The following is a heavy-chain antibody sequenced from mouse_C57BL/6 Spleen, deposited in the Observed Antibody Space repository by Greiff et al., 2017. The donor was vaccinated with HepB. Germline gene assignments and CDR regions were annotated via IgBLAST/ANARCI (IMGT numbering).Heavy chain of an antibody. CDR3: ARDWDRGPYFDY. CDR1: GYTFTSYW. J-gene: IGHJ2*01. Sequence: QVQLKESGAELVKPGASVKLSCKASGYTFTSYWMHWVKQRPGQGLEWIGMIHPNSGSTNYNEKFKSKATLTVDKSSSTAYMQLSSLTSEDSAVYYCARDWDRGPYFDYWGQGTTLTVSS. D-gene: IGHD4-1*01. V-gene: IGHV1-64*01. CDR2: IHPNSGST.